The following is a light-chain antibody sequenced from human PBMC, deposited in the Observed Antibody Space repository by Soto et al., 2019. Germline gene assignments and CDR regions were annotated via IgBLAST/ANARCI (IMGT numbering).Light chain of an antibody. CDR3: QSYDSSSNWV. Sequence: QSVLTQPPSVSGAPGQRVTISCTGSSSNIGAGYDVHWYQQLPGTAPKLLIYGNSNRPSGVPDRFSGSKSGTSASLAITGLQAEDEADYYCQSYDSSSNWVFGGGTQLTVL. CDR1: SSNIGAGYD. J-gene: IGLJ3*02. CDR2: GNS. V-gene: IGLV1-40*01.